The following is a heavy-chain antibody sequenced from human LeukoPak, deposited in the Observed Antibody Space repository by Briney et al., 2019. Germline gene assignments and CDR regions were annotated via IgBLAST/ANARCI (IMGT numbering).Heavy chain of an antibody. Sequence: PGGSLRLSCAASGFTFSDYYMSWIRQAPGKGLEWVSYISSGGSTIYYADSVEGRFTISRDNAKNSLYLQMNSLRAEDTAVYYCAREGSRYCSGGNCPFDYWGQGTLVRVSS. V-gene: IGHV3-11*01. CDR1: GFTFSDYY. D-gene: IGHD2-15*01. CDR3: AREGSRYCSGGNCPFDY. CDR2: ISSGGSTI. J-gene: IGHJ4*02.